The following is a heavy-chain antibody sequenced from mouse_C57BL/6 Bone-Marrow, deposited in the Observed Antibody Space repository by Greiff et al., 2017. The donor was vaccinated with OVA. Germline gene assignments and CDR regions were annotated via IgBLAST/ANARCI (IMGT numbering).Heavy chain of an antibody. CDR2: IDPGDGDT. CDR1: GYAFSSSW. V-gene: IGHV1-82*01. J-gene: IGHJ4*01. D-gene: IGHD2-4*01. Sequence: VKLLESGPELVKPGASVKISCKASGYAFSSSWMNWVKQRPGKGLEWIGRIDPGDGDTNYNGKFKGKATLTADKSSSTASMQLSSLTSEYSAVYFCARKFGYDYAYAMDYWGQGTSVTVSS. CDR3: ARKFGYDYAYAMDY.